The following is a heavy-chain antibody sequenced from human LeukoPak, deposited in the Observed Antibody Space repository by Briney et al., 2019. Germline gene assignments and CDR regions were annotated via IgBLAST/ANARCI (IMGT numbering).Heavy chain of an antibody. V-gene: IGHV3-21*01. CDR2: ISSSSDYI. Sequence: PGGSLRLSCAASGFTFNNAWMTWVRQAPGKGLEWVSSISSSSDYIYHADSVKGRFTISRDNAKNSLYLQMNSLRAEDTAVYYCVGDIVSKRYFDYWGQGTLVTVSS. D-gene: IGHD2-15*01. CDR3: VGDIVSKRYFDY. CDR1: GFTFNNAW. J-gene: IGHJ4*02.